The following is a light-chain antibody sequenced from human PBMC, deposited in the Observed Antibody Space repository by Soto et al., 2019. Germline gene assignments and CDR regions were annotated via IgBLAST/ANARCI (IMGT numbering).Light chain of an antibody. CDR1: QNIDNY. Sequence: DIQMTQSPSSLSASVGDRVTITCRASQNIDNYLNWYQHKPGKAPKLLIYAASSLQSGVPSRFTGSGSGTDFTLTITSLQPEDFATYYCQQSYSTPINFGQGTRLEIK. CDR2: AAS. J-gene: IGKJ5*01. CDR3: QQSYSTPIN. V-gene: IGKV1-39*01.